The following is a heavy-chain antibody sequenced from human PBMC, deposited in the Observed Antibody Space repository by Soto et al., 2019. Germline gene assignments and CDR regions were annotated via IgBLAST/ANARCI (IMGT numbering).Heavy chain of an antibody. CDR3: ARIDPYYYDTSGPSDY. V-gene: IGHV3-21*01. Sequence: GGSLRLSCAASGFTFSSYSMNWVRQAPGKGLEWVSSISSSSSYIYYADSVKGRFTISRDSAKNSLYLQMNSLRAEDTAVYYCARIDPYYYDTSGPSDYWGQGTLVTVSS. CDR2: ISSSSSYI. D-gene: IGHD3-22*01. J-gene: IGHJ4*02. CDR1: GFTFSSYS.